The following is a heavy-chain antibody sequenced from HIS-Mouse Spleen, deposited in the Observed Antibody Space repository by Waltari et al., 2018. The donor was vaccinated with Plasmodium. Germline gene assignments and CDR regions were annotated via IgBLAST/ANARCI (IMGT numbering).Heavy chain of an antibody. V-gene: IGHV2-70*15. J-gene: IGHJ6*02. CDR2: SDWEDDK. D-gene: IGHD6-6*01. Sequence: QVTLRESGPALVKPTQTLTLTCTFSGFSLSTSGMFVTWIRQPPGKALEWLARSDWEDDKYYSTSLKTRLTISKDTSKNKVVLTMTNMDTVDTATYDCGRTTYSSSSAKYYYYGMDVWGQGTTVTVSS. CDR3: GRTTYSSSSAKYYYYGMDV. CDR1: GFSLSTSGMF.